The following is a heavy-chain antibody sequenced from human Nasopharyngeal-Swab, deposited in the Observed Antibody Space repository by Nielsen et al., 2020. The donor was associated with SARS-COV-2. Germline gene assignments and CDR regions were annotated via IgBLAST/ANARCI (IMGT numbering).Heavy chain of an antibody. CDR1: GYTFTGYY. V-gene: IGHV1-2*06. J-gene: IGHJ6*02. Sequence: ASVKVSCKASGYTFTGYYMHWVRQAPGQGLEWMGRFNPNSGGTNYAQKFQGRVTMTRDTSISTAYMELSRLRSDDTAVYYCARERDGDIVVVPAAMRYYYYGMDVWGQGTTVTVSS. CDR3: ARERDGDIVVVPAAMRYYYYGMDV. D-gene: IGHD2-2*01. CDR2: FNPNSGGT.